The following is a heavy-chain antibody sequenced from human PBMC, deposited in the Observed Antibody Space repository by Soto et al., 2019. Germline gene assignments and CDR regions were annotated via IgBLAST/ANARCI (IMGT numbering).Heavy chain of an antibody. V-gene: IGHV4-59*01. Sequence: SETLSLTCTVSGASMTFYYWTWLRQSPGRGLEWIGSIYYTGNTNYNPSLQSRIAISVDTSKSQFSLELSSVTAADTAIYYCARVVGGNSALYGVDVWGRGTTVTVSS. CDR1: GASMTFYY. CDR2: IYYTGNT. CDR3: ARVVGGNSALYGVDV. J-gene: IGHJ6*02. D-gene: IGHD2-21*02.